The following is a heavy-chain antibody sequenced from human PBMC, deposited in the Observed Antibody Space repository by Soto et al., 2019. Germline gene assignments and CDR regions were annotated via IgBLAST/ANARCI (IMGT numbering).Heavy chain of an antibody. J-gene: IGHJ3*01. CDR1: GYSFNTYW. V-gene: IGHV5-51*01. D-gene: IGHD1-26*01. CDR3: ARRRSGDAFDV. CDR2: IYPDDSDT. Sequence: EVQLVQSGADVKKPGESLKISCEASGYSFNTYWIGWVRQMPGKGLEWMGIIYPDDSDTRVNPSFQGQVTISADKSITTAYLQWNSLKASDTAMYFCARRRSGDAFDVWGQGTLVTVSS.